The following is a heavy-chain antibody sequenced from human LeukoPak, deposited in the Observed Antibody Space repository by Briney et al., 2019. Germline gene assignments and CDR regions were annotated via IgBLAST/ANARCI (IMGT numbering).Heavy chain of an antibody. CDR1: GYIFTSYG. Sequence: ASVKVSCKASGYIFTSYGVSWVRQAPGQGLEWMGWNSVYNGNTNYPQRLQGRVTMTTDTSTTTAYMDLRSLRSDDTAVYYCARDINGYYYDSHGYYPTDLWGQGTLVTVSS. J-gene: IGHJ5*02. CDR3: ARDINGYYYDSHGYYPTDL. V-gene: IGHV1-18*01. CDR2: NSVYNGNT. D-gene: IGHD3-22*01.